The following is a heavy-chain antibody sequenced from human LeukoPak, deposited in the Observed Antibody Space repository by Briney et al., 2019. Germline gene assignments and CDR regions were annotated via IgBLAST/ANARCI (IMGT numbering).Heavy chain of an antibody. CDR3: ARSGGYYPARNWFDP. CDR2: IYYSGST. V-gene: IGHV4-59*01. CDR1: GGSISSYY. Sequence: SENLSLTCTVSGGSISSYYWSWIRQPPGKGLEWIGYIYYSGSTNYNPSLKSRVTISVDTSKNQFSLKLSSVTAADTAVYYCARSGGYYPARNWFDPWGQGTLVTVSS. D-gene: IGHD3-22*01. J-gene: IGHJ5*02.